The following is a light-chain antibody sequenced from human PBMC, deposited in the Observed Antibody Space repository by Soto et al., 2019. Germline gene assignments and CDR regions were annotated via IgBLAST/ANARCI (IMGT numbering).Light chain of an antibody. V-gene: IGKV1-9*01. CDR3: QQLNGDLPLT. J-gene: IGKJ4*01. CDR2: VSS. Sequence: EMHFTQSPSLLSASVGDRVTITCRASQGISSYLAWYQHKPGKAPKLLIYVSSTFKRGVSSRFSGSGSGTEFTLTIRSLLPADFAPYYCQQLNGDLPLTFGGGSKV. CDR1: QGISSY.